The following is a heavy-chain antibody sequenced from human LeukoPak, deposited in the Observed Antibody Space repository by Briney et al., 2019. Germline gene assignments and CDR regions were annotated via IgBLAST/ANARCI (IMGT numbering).Heavy chain of an antibody. Sequence: GASVTVSCKASGYTFTDYYIQWVRQAPGHAPEWMGWINPISGDTKFAKKFEGWVTLTRDTSITTAYMELNGLKSDDTAVYFCAGQRMRGVAPLDFWGQGTLVTVSS. CDR1: GYTFTDYY. CDR2: INPISGDT. J-gene: IGHJ4*02. CDR3: AGQRMRGVAPLDF. V-gene: IGHV1-2*04. D-gene: IGHD3-3*01.